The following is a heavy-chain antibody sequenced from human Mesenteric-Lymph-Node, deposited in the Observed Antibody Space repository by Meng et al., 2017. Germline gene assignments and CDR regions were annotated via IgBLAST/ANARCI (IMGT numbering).Heavy chain of an antibody. D-gene: IGHD4-17*01. CDR3: ARDRKHYGERGWFDP. CDR2: IYYSGST. V-gene: IGHV4-28*03. CDR1: GYSISSSNW. Sequence: QVQQQESGPGLVKPSDTLSLTCAVSGYSISSSNWWVWIRQPPGKGLEWIGYIYYSGSTYSNASLKSRVTISIDRSKNQFSLKLSSVTAADTAVYYCARDRKHYGERGWFDPWGQGTLVTVSS. J-gene: IGHJ5*01.